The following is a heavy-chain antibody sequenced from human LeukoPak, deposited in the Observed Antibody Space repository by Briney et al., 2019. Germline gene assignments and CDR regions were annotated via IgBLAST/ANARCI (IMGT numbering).Heavy chain of an antibody. Sequence: GASVKVSCKASGYTFTSYDINWVRRATGQGLEWMGWMNPNSGNTGYAQKFQGRVTMTRNTSISTAYMELSSLRSEDTAVYYCARVADFDWDNDAFDIWGQGTMVTVSS. V-gene: IGHV1-8*01. CDR3: ARVADFDWDNDAFDI. CDR1: GYTFTSYD. CDR2: MNPNSGNT. D-gene: IGHD3-9*01. J-gene: IGHJ3*02.